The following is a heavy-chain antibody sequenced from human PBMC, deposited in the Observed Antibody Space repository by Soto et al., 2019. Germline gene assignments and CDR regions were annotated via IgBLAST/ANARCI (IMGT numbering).Heavy chain of an antibody. CDR2: IIPIFGTA. Sequence: QVQLVQSGAEVKKPGSSVKVSCKASGGTFSSYAISWVRQAPGQGLEWMGGIIPIFGTANYAEKFQGRVTITADESTSTAYMELSSLRAEDTAVYYCASEGRIAAAGPRWFDPWGQGTLVTVSS. D-gene: IGHD6-13*01. CDR1: GGTFSSYA. J-gene: IGHJ5*02. CDR3: ASEGRIAAAGPRWFDP. V-gene: IGHV1-69*01.